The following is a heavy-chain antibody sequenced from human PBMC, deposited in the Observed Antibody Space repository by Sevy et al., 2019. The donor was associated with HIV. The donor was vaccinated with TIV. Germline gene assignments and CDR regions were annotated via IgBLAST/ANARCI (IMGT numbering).Heavy chain of an antibody. Sequence: GGSLRLSCAASRFTFSNYAMSWVRQAPGKGLEWVSGISGSGGSRYYADSVKGRFTISRDNSKNTLYRQMNTLRPGDTAVYYCAKGLYIQSPIPVADMAPYYFGMDVWGQGTTVTVSS. V-gene: IGHV3-23*01. CDR2: ISGSGGSR. CDR1: RFTFSNYA. D-gene: IGHD6-19*01. CDR3: AKGLYIQSPIPVADMAPYYFGMDV. J-gene: IGHJ6*02.